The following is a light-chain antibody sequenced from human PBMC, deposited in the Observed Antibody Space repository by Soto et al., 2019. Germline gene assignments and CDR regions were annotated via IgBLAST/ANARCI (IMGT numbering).Light chain of an antibody. CDR2: DVS. V-gene: IGKV1-33*01. CDR3: QQYDNLPLT. Sequence: DIQMTQSPSPLSASVGDRVTITCQASQDITNYLNWYQQKPGQAPKLLIYDVSNLETGVPPRFSGSGSGTHFTFTIISLQPEDIATYYCQQYDNLPLTFGGGTKVDIK. J-gene: IGKJ4*01. CDR1: QDITNY.